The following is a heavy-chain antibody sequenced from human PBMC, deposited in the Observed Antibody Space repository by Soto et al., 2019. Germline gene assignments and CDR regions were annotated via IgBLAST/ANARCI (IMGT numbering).Heavy chain of an antibody. CDR2: ISSNGGST. CDR1: GFTFSSYA. V-gene: IGHV3-64*01. J-gene: IGHJ2*01. CDR3: ARVPLNLGWYFDL. Sequence: PGGSLRLSCAASGFTFSSYAMHWGRQAPGKGLEYVSAISSNGGSTYYANSVKGRFTISRDNSKNTLYLQMGSLRAEDMAVYYWARVPLNLGWYFDLWGRGTLVTVSS.